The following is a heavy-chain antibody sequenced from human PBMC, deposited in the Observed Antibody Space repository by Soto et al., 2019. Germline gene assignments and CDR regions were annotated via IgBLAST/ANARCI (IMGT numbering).Heavy chain of an antibody. CDR1: GYTFSSYA. J-gene: IGHJ4*02. CDR3: ARDTGDGTFDF. CDR2: INAGYGNT. D-gene: IGHD7-27*01. V-gene: IGHV1-3*01. Sequence: ASVKVSCKASGYTFSSYAMHWVLQAPGQRLEWMGWINAGYGNTKSSQKFQDRVTISRDTSASTAYMELTSLRSEDTAVYYCARDTGDGTFDFWGQGTLVTVSS.